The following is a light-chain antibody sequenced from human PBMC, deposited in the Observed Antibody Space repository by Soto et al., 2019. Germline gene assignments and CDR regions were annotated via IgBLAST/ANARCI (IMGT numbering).Light chain of an antibody. Sequence: DIQMTQSPSTLPASVGDRVTITCRASQSISNWLAWYQQKPGTAPKVLIYHASNLQSGVPSRFSGSGSGSDFTLTISSLQPEDFATYYCLQDYSYPRTFGQGTKVDVK. CDR1: QSISNW. J-gene: IGKJ1*01. V-gene: IGKV1-5*01. CDR2: HAS. CDR3: LQDYSYPRT.